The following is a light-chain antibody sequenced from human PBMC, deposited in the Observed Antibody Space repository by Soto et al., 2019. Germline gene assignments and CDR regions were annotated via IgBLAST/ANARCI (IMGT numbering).Light chain of an antibody. CDR1: QSVSSSY. CDR2: GAS. Sequence: EIVLTHSPGTLSLSPWERATLSCRASQSVSSSYLAWYQQKPGQAPRLLIYGASSRATGIPDRFSGSGSGTDFTLTISRLEPEDFAVYYCQQYGSSPLTIGGGTKVDIK. CDR3: QQYGSSPLT. J-gene: IGKJ4*01. V-gene: IGKV3-20*01.